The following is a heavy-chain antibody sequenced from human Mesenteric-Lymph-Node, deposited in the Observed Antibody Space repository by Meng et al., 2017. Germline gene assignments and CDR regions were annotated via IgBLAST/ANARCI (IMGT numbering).Heavy chain of an antibody. CDR2: IHSTGST. V-gene: IGHV4-61*02. CDR3: AGEDSSTRYCSGGSCGKNDY. J-gene: IGHJ4*02. D-gene: IGHD2-15*01. Sequence: SETLSLTCTVSGDSISSGSHYWSWLRQPAGKGLEWIGRIHSTGSTNYNPSLKNRVTISVDTSKNQFSLKLSSVTAADTAVYYCAGEDSSTRYCSGGSCGKNDYWGQGTLVTVSS. CDR1: GDSISSGSHY.